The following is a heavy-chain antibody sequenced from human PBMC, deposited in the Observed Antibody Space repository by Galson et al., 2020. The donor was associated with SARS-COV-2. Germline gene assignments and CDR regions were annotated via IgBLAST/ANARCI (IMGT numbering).Heavy chain of an antibody. Sequence: SETLSLTCTVSGGSISSGGYYWSWIRQHPGKGLEWIGYIYYSGSTYYNPSLKSRVTISVDTSKNQFSLKLSSVTAADTAVYYCARDPSPAYSSSFNWFDPWGQGTLVTVSS. D-gene: IGHD6-13*01. CDR2: IYYSGST. J-gene: IGHJ5*02. CDR1: GGSISSGGYY. V-gene: IGHV4-31*03. CDR3: ARDPSPAYSSSFNWFDP.